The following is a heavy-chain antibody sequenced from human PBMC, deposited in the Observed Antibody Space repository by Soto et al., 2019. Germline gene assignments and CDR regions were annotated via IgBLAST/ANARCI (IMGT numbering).Heavy chain of an antibody. CDR2: IWYDGSNK. D-gene: IGHD3-22*01. Sequence: GGSLRLYCAASGFTFSSYGMHWVRQAPGKGLEWVAVIWYDGSNKYYADSVKGRFTISRDNSKNTLYLQMNSLRAEDTAVYYCARSENYYDSSGYYDYWGQGTLVTVSS. CDR3: ARSENYYDSSGYYDY. CDR1: GFTFSSYG. V-gene: IGHV3-33*01. J-gene: IGHJ4*02.